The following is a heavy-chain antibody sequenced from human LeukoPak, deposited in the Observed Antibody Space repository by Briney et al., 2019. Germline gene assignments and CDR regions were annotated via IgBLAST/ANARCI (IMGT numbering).Heavy chain of an antibody. D-gene: IGHD3-22*01. CDR1: GGSFSGYY. Sequence: SETLSLTCAVYGGSFSGYYWSWIRRPAGKGLEWIGRIYTSGSTNYNPSLKSRVTMSVDTSKNQFSLKLSSVTAADTAVYYCAKGYDAFDIWGQGTMVTVSS. J-gene: IGHJ3*02. CDR3: AKGYDAFDI. V-gene: IGHV4-59*10. CDR2: IYTSGST.